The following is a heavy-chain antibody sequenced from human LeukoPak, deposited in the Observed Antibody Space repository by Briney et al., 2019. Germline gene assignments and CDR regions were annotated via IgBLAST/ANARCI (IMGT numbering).Heavy chain of an antibody. CDR3: ARARRGITIFGVAPRAFDI. D-gene: IGHD3-3*01. J-gene: IGHJ3*02. CDR2: IYTSGST. V-gene: IGHV4-4*07. CDR1: GGSISSYY. Sequence: SDTLSLTCTVSGGSISSYYWSWIRQPAGKGLESIGRIYTSGSTNYNPSLKGRVTMSVDTSKNQFSLKLSSVTAADTAVYYCARARRGITIFGVAPRAFDIWGQGTMVTVSS.